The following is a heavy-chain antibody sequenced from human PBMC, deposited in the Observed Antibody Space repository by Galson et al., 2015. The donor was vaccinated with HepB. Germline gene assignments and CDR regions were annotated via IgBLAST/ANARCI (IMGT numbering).Heavy chain of an antibody. CDR3: ARDRDLNGVRYFDY. CDR1: GFTFSRYS. J-gene: IGHJ4*02. CDR2: ISSSRSYT. Sequence: SLRLSCAASGFTFSRYSMNWVRQAPGKGLEWVSSISSSRSYTYYAESVKGRFTMSRDNAKNSLYLQMNSLRAEDTAVYFCARDRDLNGVRYFDYWGQGALVTVSS. V-gene: IGHV3-21*01. D-gene: IGHD7-27*01.